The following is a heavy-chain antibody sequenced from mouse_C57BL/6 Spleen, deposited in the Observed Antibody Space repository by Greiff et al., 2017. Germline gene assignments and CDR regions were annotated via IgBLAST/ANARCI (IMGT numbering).Heavy chain of an antibody. CDR2: IYPGGGYT. J-gene: IGHJ3*01. V-gene: IGHV1-63*01. CDR1: GYTFTNYW. Sequence: QVQLQQSGAELVRPGTSVKMSCKASGYTFTNYWIGWAKQRPGHGLEWIGDIYPGGGYTNYNEKFKGKATLTADKSSSTAYMQFSSLTSEDSAIYYCASYYYGSSQAWFAYWGQGTLVTVSA. CDR3: ASYYYGSSQAWFAY. D-gene: IGHD1-1*01.